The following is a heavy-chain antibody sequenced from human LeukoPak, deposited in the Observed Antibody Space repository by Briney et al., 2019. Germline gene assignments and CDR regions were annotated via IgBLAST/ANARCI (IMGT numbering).Heavy chain of an antibody. D-gene: IGHD3-22*01. CDR3: ARGYDYYDSSGYFNAFDI. CDR2: IYTSGST. CDR1: GGSFSGYY. V-gene: IGHV4-59*10. J-gene: IGHJ3*02. Sequence: PSETLSLTCAVYGGSFSGYYWSWIRQPAGKGLEWIGRIYTSGSTNYNPSLKSRVTMSVDTSKNQFSLKLSSVTAADTAVYYCARGYDYYDSSGYFNAFDIWGQGTMVTVSS.